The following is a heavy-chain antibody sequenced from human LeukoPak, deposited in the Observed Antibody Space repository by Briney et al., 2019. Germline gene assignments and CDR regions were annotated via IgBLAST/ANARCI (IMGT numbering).Heavy chain of an antibody. D-gene: IGHD3-10*01. J-gene: IGHJ3*02. V-gene: IGHV3-7*01. Sequence: GGSLRLSCAASGFTFSSYWMSWVRQAPGKGLEWVANIKQDGSEEYYVDSVKGRFTISRDNAKNSLYLQMNSLRAEDTAVYYCARVSRFGGGAFDIWGQGTMVTVSS. CDR3: ARVSRFGGGAFDI. CDR1: GFTFSSYW. CDR2: IKQDGSEE.